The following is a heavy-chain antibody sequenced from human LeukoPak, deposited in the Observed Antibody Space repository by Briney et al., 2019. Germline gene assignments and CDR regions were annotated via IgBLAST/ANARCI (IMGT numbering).Heavy chain of an antibody. J-gene: IGHJ4*02. CDR2: IYYSGST. V-gene: IGHV4-39*01. D-gene: IGHD3-22*01. CDR1: GGSISSSSYY. Sequence: SETLSLTCTVSGGSISSSSYYWGWIRQPPGKGLEWIGSIYYSGSTYYNPPLKSRVTISVDTSKNQFSLKLSSVTAADTAVYYCARHGVYDSSGYFDYWGQGTLVTVSS. CDR3: ARHGVYDSSGYFDY.